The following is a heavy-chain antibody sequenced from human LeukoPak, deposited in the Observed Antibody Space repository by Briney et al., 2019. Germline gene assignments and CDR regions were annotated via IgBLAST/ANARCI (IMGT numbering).Heavy chain of an antibody. Sequence: SETLSLTCAVYGGSFSGYYWSWIRQPPGKGLEWIGEINHSGSTNYNPSLKSRVTMSVDTSKNQFSLKLSSVTAADTAVYYCARGRSIAARRTVYFDYWGQGTLVTVSS. J-gene: IGHJ4*02. V-gene: IGHV4-34*01. CDR1: GGSFSGYY. CDR3: ARGRSIAARRTVYFDY. D-gene: IGHD6-6*01. CDR2: INHSGST.